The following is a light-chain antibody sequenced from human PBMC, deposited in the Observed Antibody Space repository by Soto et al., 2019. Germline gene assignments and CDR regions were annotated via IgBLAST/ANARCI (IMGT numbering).Light chain of an antibody. CDR1: QSLLH. CDR3: QQSHTTPVT. CDR2: WAS. Sequence: DIVMTQSPDSLAVSLGERATINCKSSQSLLHLAWYQQKPGQPPKLLIYWASTRESGVPARFSVIASGTDFTRTISCLRAEDVAVYYWQQSHTTPVTFRQGTKVELK. J-gene: IGKJ1*01. V-gene: IGKV4-1*01.